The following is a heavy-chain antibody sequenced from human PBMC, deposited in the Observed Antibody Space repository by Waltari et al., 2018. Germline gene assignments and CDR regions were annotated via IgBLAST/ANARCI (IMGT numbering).Heavy chain of an antibody. CDR2: FDPEDGET. CDR1: GYTLTDLS. D-gene: IGHD6-13*01. J-gene: IGHJ6*02. CDR3: ATDLAAAGNMHYYGMDV. Sequence: QVQLVQSGAEVKKPGASVKVSCKVSGYTLTDLSMHWVRQAPGQGLEWMGGFDPEDGETIYAQKFQGRVTMTEDTSTDTAYMELSSLRSEDTAVYYCATDLAAAGNMHYYGMDVWGQGTTVTVSS. V-gene: IGHV1-24*01.